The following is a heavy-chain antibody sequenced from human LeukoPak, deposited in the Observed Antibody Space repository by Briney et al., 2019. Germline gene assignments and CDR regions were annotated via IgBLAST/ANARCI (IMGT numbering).Heavy chain of an antibody. CDR2: ISSSSSYI. CDR3: ARDPGGGNGRFDY. V-gene: IGHV3-21*01. J-gene: IGHJ4*02. Sequence: GGSLRFSCAASGFTFSSYSMNWVRQAPGKGLEWVSSISSSSSYIYYADSVKGRFTISRDNAKNSLYLQMNSLRAEDTAVYYCARDPGGGNGRFDYWGQGTLVTVSS. D-gene: IGHD2-15*01. CDR1: GFTFSSYS.